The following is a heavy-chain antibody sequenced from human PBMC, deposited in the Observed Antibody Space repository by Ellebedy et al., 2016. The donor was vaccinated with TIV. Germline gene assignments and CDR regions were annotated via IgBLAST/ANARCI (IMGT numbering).Heavy chain of an antibody. CDR3: AREYYDILTGTTNGMDV. V-gene: IGHV1-46*01. Sequence: ASVKVSCKASGYTFTSYYMHWVRQAPGQGLEWMGMINPSDGSTSYAQRFQGRVTMTRDTSSSTVYMELSSLRSEDTAVYYCAREYYDILTGTTNGMDVWGQGTTVTVSS. D-gene: IGHD3-9*01. CDR1: GYTFTSYY. CDR2: INPSDGST. J-gene: IGHJ6*02.